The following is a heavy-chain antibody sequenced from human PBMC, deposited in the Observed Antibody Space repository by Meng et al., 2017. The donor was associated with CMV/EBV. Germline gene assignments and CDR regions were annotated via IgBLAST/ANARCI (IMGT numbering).Heavy chain of an antibody. CDR2: IRYDGSNK. CDR1: GFTFSSYG. CDR3: AKRESQGAYDFWSGYSNLYYYGMDV. J-gene: IGHJ6*02. V-gene: IGHV3-30*02. D-gene: IGHD3-3*01. Sequence: GESLKISCAASGFTFSSYGMHWVRQAPGKGLEWVAFIRYDGSNKYYADSVKGRFTISRDNSKNTLYLQMNSLRAEDTAVYYCAKRESQGAYDFWSGYSNLYYYGMDVWGQGTTVTVSS.